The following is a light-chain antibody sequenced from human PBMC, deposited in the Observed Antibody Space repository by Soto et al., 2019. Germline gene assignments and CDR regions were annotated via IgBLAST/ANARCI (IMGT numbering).Light chain of an antibody. J-gene: IGKJ5*01. V-gene: IGKV3-20*01. Sequence: DIVLTQSPGPLSLSPGERSTLSCRASQSVTNNYLAWYQQKPGQAPRLLIDGASSRATGVPDRFSGTGFGTDFTLTISRLEPEDFAVFYCQQYGNSPITFGQGTRLEIK. CDR3: QQYGNSPIT. CDR2: GAS. CDR1: QSVTNNY.